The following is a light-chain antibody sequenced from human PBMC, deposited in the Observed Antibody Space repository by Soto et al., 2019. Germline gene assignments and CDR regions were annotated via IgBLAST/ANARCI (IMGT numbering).Light chain of an antibody. V-gene: IGKV3-15*01. CDR3: QQDNNWLPLT. CDR1: QSVSRN. J-gene: IGKJ4*01. Sequence: EIVMTQSPATLSVSPGERATLSCSASQSVSRNLAWYQQKPGQAPRLLIYGASTRATGIPARFSGSGSGTEFTLTISSLQSEDFSVYYCQQDNNWLPLTFGGGTKVEIK. CDR2: GAS.